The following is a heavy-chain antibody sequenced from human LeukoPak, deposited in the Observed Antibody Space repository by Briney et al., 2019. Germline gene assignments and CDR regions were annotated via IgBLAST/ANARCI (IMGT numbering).Heavy chain of an antibody. CDR2: IYHSGRT. J-gene: IGHJ3*02. D-gene: IGHD3-10*01. Sequence: SETLSLTCTVSGYSISSGYYWGWIRQPPGKGLEWIGSIYHSGRTFYNPSLKSRVTISLDTSRNQFSLKLTSVTAADTAVYYCAKSNGYGLVDIWGQGTMVTVSS. CDR3: AKSNGYGLVDI. V-gene: IGHV4-38-2*02. CDR1: GYSISSGYY.